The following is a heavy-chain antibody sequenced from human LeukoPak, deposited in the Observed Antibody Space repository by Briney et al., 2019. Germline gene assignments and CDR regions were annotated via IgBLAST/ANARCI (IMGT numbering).Heavy chain of an antibody. CDR3: ARGGSTWDYYMDV. Sequence: PGGSLRLSCAASGFTFDDYGMSWVRHAPGKGLEWVSGIHWNGGSTAYADSVKGRFTISRDNAKNSLNLQMNSLRVEDTALYYCARGGSTWDYYMDVWGKGTTVTVSS. CDR2: IHWNGGST. V-gene: IGHV3-20*04. CDR1: GFTFDDYG. J-gene: IGHJ6*03. D-gene: IGHD1-26*01.